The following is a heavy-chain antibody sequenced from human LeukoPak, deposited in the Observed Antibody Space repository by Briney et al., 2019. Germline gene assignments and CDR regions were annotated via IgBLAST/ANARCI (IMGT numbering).Heavy chain of an antibody. CDR3: ARWTDWYFDL. D-gene: IGHD3/OR15-3a*01. J-gene: IGHJ2*01. CDR1: GISFSNYW. CDR2: IKEDGSDK. Sequence: XGSLRLSCAASGISFSNYWMTWIRQAPEKGLQWVANIKEDGSDKNYADSVKGRFTISRDNAKNLLYLQMNSLRAEDTAVYYCARWTDWYFDLWGRGTLVTVSS. V-gene: IGHV3-7*01.